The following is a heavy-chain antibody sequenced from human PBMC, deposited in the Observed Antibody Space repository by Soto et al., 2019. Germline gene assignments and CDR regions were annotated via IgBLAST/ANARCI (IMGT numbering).Heavy chain of an antibody. CDR3: ARGTSPTAAGEHIDY. CDR2: INPNSGGT. V-gene: IGHV1-2*02. CDR1: GYTFTGYY. Sequence: QVQLVQSGAEVKKPGASVKVSCKASGYTFTGYYMHWVRQAPGQGLEWMGWINPNSGGTNYAQKFQGGATRTRDTSISTAYMELSRLRSDDTAVYYCARGTSPTAAGEHIDYWGQGTLVTVSS. J-gene: IGHJ4*02. D-gene: IGHD6-13*01.